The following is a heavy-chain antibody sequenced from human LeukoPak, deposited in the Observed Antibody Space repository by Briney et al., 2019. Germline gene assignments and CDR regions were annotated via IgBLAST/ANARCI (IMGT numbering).Heavy chain of an antibody. CDR1: GGSISSYY. D-gene: IGHD2-2*01. CDR2: INYSGST. CDR3: ARDGGHCSSISCANWFDP. V-gene: IGHV4-59*01. Sequence: PSETLSVTCTVSGGSISSYYWSWIRQPPGKGLEWIGYINYSGSTNYNPSLKSRVTISVDTSKNQFSLKLSSVTAADTAVYYCARDGGHCSSISCANWFDPWGQGTLVTVSS. J-gene: IGHJ5*02.